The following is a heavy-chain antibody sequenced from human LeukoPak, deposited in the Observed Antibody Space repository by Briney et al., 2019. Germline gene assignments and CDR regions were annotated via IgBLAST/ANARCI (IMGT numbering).Heavy chain of an antibody. CDR3: VRGPCGASISKWFDP. Sequence: AETLSLTCTVSRGSISGYSWSWIRQSPGGGLEWIGYIYYSGDTAYNPSLRSRDTLSVDTSKNQFSLQLRSVTTADTAVYYCVRGPCGASISKWFDPWGQGTQVIVSP. J-gene: IGHJ5*02. V-gene: IGHV4-59*01. CDR1: RGSISGYS. D-gene: IGHD2-21*01. CDR2: IYYSGDT.